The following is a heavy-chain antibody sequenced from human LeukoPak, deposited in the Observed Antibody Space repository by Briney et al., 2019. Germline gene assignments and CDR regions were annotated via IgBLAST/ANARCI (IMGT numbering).Heavy chain of an antibody. J-gene: IGHJ4*02. V-gene: IGHV3-30*02. Sequence: GGSLRLSCAASGFTFSSYGMHWVRQAPGKGLGWVAFIRYDGSNKYYADSVKGRFTFSRDNSKNTLYLQMNSLRAEDTAVYYCAKDRPGYSSGWYGSGFDYWGQGTLVTVSS. CDR2: IRYDGSNK. CDR1: GFTFSSYG. CDR3: AKDRPGYSSGWYGSGFDY. D-gene: IGHD6-19*01.